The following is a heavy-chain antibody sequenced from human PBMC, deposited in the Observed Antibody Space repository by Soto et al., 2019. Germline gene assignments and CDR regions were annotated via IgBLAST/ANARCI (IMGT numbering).Heavy chain of an antibody. CDR1: GFILSGYD. Sequence: LRLSCVASGFILSGYDMHWVRQATGEGLEWVSAIGTAGDPYYSGSVKGRFTISRGNAENSVYLQMNSLRAGDTAVYYCARAGYDSSGYYFYAMDVWGPGTTVTVSS. CDR2: IGTAGDP. D-gene: IGHD3-22*01. J-gene: IGHJ6*02. V-gene: IGHV3-13*05. CDR3: ARAGYDSSGYYFYAMDV.